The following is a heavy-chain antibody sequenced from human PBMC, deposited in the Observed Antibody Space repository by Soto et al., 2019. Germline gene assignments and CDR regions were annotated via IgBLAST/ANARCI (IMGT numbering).Heavy chain of an antibody. V-gene: IGHV4-34*01. CDR1: GGSFSGYY. CDR2: INHSGST. D-gene: IGHD3-3*01. Sequence: PSETLSLTCAVYGGSFSGYYCSWIRQPRGKGLEWRGEINHSGSTNYNPSLKSRVTISVDTSKNQFSLKLSSVTAADTAVYYCAGLWSGYQNYYYYYGMDVWGQGTTVTVSS. J-gene: IGHJ6*01. CDR3: AGLWSGYQNYYYYYGMDV.